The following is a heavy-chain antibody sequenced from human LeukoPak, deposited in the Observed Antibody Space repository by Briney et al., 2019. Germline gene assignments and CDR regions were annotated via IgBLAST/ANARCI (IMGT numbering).Heavy chain of an antibody. CDR2: INHSGST. Sequence: SETLSLTCAVYGGSFSGYYWSWIRQPPGKGLEWIGEINHSGSTNYNLSLKSRVTISGDTSKNQFSLKLSSVPAADTAVYYCARGGKKYCSSTSCNWGQGTLVTVSS. J-gene: IGHJ4*02. V-gene: IGHV4-34*01. D-gene: IGHD2-2*01. CDR3: ARGGKKYCSSTSCN. CDR1: GGSFSGYY.